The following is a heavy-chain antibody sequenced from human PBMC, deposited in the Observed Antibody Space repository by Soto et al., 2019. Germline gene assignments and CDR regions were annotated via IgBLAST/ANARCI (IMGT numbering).Heavy chain of an antibody. CDR2: IWYDGSNK. D-gene: IGHD3-9*01. CDR3: ARDPIGNFAWLFPNDAFDI. CDR1: GFTFSSYG. Sequence: QVQLVESGGGVVQPGRSLRLSCAASGFTFSSYGMHWVRQAPGKGLEWVAVIWYDGSNKYYADSVKGRFTISRDNSKNTLYLQMNSLRAEDTAVYYCARDPIGNFAWLFPNDAFDIWGQGTMVTVSS. V-gene: IGHV3-33*01. J-gene: IGHJ3*02.